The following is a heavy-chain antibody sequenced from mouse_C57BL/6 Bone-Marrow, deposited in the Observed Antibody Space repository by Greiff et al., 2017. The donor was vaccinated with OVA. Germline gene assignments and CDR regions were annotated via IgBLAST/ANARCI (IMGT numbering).Heavy chain of an antibody. D-gene: IGHD1-1*01. CDR1: GYTFTSYW. Sequence: QVQLQQPGAELVKPGASVKVSCKASGYTFTSYWMHWVKQRPGQGLEWIGRIHPSDSDTNYNQKFKGKARLTVDKSSSTAYMQLSSLTSEDSAVYYCASPFYYGSSPFAYWGQGTLVTVSA. V-gene: IGHV1-74*01. CDR3: ASPFYYGSSPFAY. J-gene: IGHJ3*01. CDR2: IHPSDSDT.